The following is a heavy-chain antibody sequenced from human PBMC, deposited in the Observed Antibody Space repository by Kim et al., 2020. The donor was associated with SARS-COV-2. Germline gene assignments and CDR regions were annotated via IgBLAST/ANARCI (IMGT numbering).Heavy chain of an antibody. CDR3: AREDGWSMRYCGGDCYNLNPYFEY. CDR2: IYYSGST. V-gene: IGHV4-39*02. D-gene: IGHD2-21*02. CDR1: GGSISSSSYY. Sequence: SETLSLTCTVSGGSISSSSYYWGWIRQPPGKGLEWIGSIYYSGSTYYNPSLKSRVTISVDTSKNQFSLKLSSVTAADTAVYYCAREDGWSMRYCGGDCYNLNPYFEYWGQGTLVTASS. J-gene: IGHJ4*02.